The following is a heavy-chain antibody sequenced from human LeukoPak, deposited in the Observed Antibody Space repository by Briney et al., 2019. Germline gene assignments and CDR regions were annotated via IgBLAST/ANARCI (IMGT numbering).Heavy chain of an antibody. Sequence: GGSLRLSCAASGFTFSTYGMHWVRQAPGKGLEWVTFIRFDGSNKYYADSVKGRFTISRDNSKNTLYLQMNSLRAEDTAVYYCAQGIAAAGLYWGQGTLVTVSS. CDR3: AQGIAAAGLY. CDR1: GFTFSTYG. CDR2: IRFDGSNK. J-gene: IGHJ4*02. D-gene: IGHD6-13*01. V-gene: IGHV3-30*02.